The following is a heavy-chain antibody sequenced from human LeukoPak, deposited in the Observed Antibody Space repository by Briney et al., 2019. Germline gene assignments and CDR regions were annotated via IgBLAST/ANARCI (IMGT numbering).Heavy chain of an antibody. J-gene: IGHJ3*02. V-gene: IGHV1-69*13. Sequence: SVKVSCKASGGTFSSYAISWVRQAPGQGLEWMGGIIPIFGTANYAQKFQGRVTITADESTSTAYMELSSLRSEDTAVYYCARDPYSSSSRAFDIWGQGTMVTVSS. CDR2: IIPIFGTA. D-gene: IGHD6-6*01. CDR1: GGTFSSYA. CDR3: ARDPYSSSSRAFDI.